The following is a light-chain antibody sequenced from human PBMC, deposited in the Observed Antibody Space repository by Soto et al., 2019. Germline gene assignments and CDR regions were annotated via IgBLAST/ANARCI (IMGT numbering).Light chain of an antibody. Sequence: EIVMTQSPATLSVSLGERLTLSCRASQSVSSNLAWYQQKPGQAPRLLIYGASTRATGIPARFSGSGSGTEFTLTISSLQSEDFAVDYCQQFNNWPLTFGGGTKVEIK. CDR3: QQFNNWPLT. CDR1: QSVSSN. J-gene: IGKJ4*01. V-gene: IGKV3-15*01. CDR2: GAS.